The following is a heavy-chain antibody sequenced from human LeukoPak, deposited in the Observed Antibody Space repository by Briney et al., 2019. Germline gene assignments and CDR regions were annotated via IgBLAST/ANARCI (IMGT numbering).Heavy chain of an antibody. J-gene: IGHJ3*01. D-gene: IGHD3-22*01. CDR3: ARSAHYYYDSASYGVAFDV. CDR2: IFYTVST. Sequence: PSDTLSLTCTVYGGSISRYYWSSIRQPPRNWMEWIGIIFYTVSTKYNPSLKSRVTISVDTSKNQFSLKLSSVTAADTAMYYCARSAHYYYDSASYGVAFDVWGQGTMVTVSS. CDR1: GGSISRYY. V-gene: IGHV4-59*07.